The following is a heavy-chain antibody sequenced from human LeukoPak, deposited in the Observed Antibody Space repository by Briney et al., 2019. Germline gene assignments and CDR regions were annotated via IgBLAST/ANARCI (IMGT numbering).Heavy chain of an antibody. CDR1: GFTFGSYA. CDR2: ISGSGNA. J-gene: IGHJ4*02. CDR3: ATHQKYQLLLDY. V-gene: IGHV3-23*01. D-gene: IGHD2-2*01. Sequence: GGSLRLSCAASGFTFGSYAMSWVRQAPGKGLEWVSSISGSGNAYYADSVKGRFSISRDKSKNTLYLQVNSLRAEDTAVYYCATHQKYQLLLDYWGQGTLVTVSS.